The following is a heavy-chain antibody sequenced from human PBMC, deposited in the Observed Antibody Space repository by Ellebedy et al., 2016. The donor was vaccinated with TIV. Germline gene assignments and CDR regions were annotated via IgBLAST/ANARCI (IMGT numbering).Heavy chain of an antibody. CDR2: SSAYNGNT. J-gene: IGHJ6*02. D-gene: IGHD3-10*01. Sequence: ASVKVSCXASGYTSTNYGIIWVRQAPGQGLEWMGWSSAYNGNTDYAQKLQGRVTMTTDTSTSTAYMELRSLRSEDTAVYYCATSLFRGVLYYYYGMDVWGQGTTVTVS. CDR3: ATSLFRGVLYYYYGMDV. V-gene: IGHV1-18*01. CDR1: GYTSTNYG.